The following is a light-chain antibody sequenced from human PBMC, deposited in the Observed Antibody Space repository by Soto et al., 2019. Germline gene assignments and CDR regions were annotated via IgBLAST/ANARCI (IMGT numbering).Light chain of an antibody. CDR1: SSVVGSYNL. Sequence: QSVLTQPASVSGSPGQSITISCTGTSSVVGSYNLVSWYQQHPGKAPKLMIYEGSKRPSGVSNRFSGSKSGNTASLTISGLQAEDEADYYCCSYAGSSPYVFGTVTKVTVL. J-gene: IGLJ1*01. CDR2: EGS. CDR3: CSYAGSSPYV. V-gene: IGLV2-23*01.